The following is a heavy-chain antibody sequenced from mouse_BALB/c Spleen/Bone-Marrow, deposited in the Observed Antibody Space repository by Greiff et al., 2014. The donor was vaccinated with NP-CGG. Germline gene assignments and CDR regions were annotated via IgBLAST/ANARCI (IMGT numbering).Heavy chain of an antibody. V-gene: IGHV1-54*01. CDR2: INSGSGGT. CDR3: ARAITDAMDY. Sequence: VQLQQSGAELVRPGTSVKVSCKGSGYAFTNYLIERVKQRPGQGLEWIGVINSGSGGTKYNEKLKGKATLTADKSSSTAYMQLSSLTSDDSAVYFCARAITDAMDYWGQGTSVTVSS. J-gene: IGHJ4*01. CDR1: GYAFTNYL. D-gene: IGHD2-4*01.